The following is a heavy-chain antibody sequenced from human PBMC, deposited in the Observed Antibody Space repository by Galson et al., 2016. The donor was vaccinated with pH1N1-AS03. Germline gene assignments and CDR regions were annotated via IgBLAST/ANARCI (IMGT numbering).Heavy chain of an antibody. CDR2: VYDSGNT. CDR3: TRSFYRDYGDPPGAY. Sequence: ETLSLTCTVSDGSMSNYCWSWVRQPPGKGLEWIGYVYDSGNTHYNPSLKSRVAMSVDTSKNQFSLKLMSVTTADTAVYYCTRSFYRDYGDPPGAYWGQGTLVTVSS. J-gene: IGHJ4*02. D-gene: IGHD4-17*01. CDR1: DGSMSNYC. V-gene: IGHV4-59*01.